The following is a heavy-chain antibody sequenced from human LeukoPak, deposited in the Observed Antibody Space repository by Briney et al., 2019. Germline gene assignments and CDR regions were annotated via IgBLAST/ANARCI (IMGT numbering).Heavy chain of an antibody. CDR1: RGTFSSYA. Sequence: ASVKVSCKASRGTFSSYAISWVRQAPGQGLEWMGGIIPIFGKANYAQKFQGRVTITADESTSTAYMELSSLRSEDTAVYYCARGETSVLLWFGELPYYYYMDVWGKGTTVTISS. V-gene: IGHV1-69*13. J-gene: IGHJ6*03. CDR2: IIPIFGKA. CDR3: ARGETSVLLWFGELPYYYYMDV. D-gene: IGHD3-10*01.